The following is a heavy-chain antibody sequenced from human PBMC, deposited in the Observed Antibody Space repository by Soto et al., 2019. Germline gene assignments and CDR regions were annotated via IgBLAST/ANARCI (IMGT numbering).Heavy chain of an antibody. Sequence: EVQLVESGGGLVQPGGSLRLSCAGSGFTFSSYSMNWVRQAPGKGLEWLSFIRNSGSTMYYADSVKGRFTISRDNGKSSLYLQMSSLRAEDTAVYYCARGDYYGMDVWGQGTTVTVSS. CDR1: GFTFSSYS. J-gene: IGHJ6*02. V-gene: IGHV3-48*01. CDR3: ARGDYYGMDV. CDR2: IRNSGSTM. D-gene: IGHD3-16*01.